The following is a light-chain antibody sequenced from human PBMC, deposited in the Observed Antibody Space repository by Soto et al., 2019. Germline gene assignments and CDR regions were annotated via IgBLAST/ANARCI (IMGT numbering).Light chain of an antibody. CDR3: CSYAGSTTYV. CDR2: EGN. J-gene: IGLJ1*01. V-gene: IGLV2-23*01. Sequence: QSALTQPASVSGSPGQSITISCTGSNSDVGSYNLVSWYQQHPGKAPKLMIYEGNKRPSGVSNRFSGSKSGNTASLTISGLQAEDEADYYCCSYAGSTTYVFGTGTKVT. CDR1: NSDVGSYNL.